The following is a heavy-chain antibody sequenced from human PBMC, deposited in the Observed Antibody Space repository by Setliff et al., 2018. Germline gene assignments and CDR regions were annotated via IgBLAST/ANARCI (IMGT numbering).Heavy chain of an antibody. J-gene: IGHJ3*02. Sequence: LSLTCTVSGGSISSGGYYWSWIRQHPEKGLEWIGYIYYSGSTYYNPSLKSRVTISVDTSKNQFSLKLSSVTAADTAVYYCARVALVVVIRNAFDIWGQGTMVTVSS. CDR2: IYYSGST. CDR1: GGSISSGGYY. V-gene: IGHV4-31*03. D-gene: IGHD2-21*01. CDR3: ARVALVVVIRNAFDI.